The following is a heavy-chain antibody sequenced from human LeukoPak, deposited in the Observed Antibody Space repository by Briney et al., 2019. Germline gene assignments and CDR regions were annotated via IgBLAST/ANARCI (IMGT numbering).Heavy chain of an antibody. V-gene: IGHV4-34*01. J-gene: IGHJ4*02. Sequence: SETLSLTCAVYGGSFSGYYWSWIRQPPGKGLEWIGEINHSGSTNYNPSLKSRVTISVDTSKNQFSLKLSSVTAADTAVYYCARGCDDSSGYYQYYFDYWGQGTLVTVSS. CDR1: GGSFSGYY. CDR2: INHSGST. CDR3: ARGCDDSSGYYQYYFDY. D-gene: IGHD3-22*01.